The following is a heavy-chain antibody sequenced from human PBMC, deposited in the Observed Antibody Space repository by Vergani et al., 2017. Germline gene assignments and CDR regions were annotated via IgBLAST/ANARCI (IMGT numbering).Heavy chain of an antibody. Sequence: QVQLQESGPGLVKPSETLSLTCTVSGGSISSYYWSWIRQPPGKGLEWIGYIYYSGSTNYNPSLKSRVTISVDTSKNQFSLKLSSVTAVDTAVYYCAGKTSAYDILTGYYHTHPFDYWGQGTLVTVAS. D-gene: IGHD3-9*01. V-gene: IGHV4-59*01. CDR1: GGSISSYY. J-gene: IGHJ4*02. CDR2: IYYSGST. CDR3: AGKTSAYDILTGYYHTHPFDY.